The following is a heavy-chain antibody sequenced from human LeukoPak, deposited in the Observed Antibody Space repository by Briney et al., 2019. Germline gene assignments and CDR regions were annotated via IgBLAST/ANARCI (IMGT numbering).Heavy chain of an antibody. D-gene: IGHD3-10*01. J-gene: IGHJ5*02. Sequence: PSETLSLTCAVSGGSISSSNWWSWVRQPPGKGLEWIGEIYHSGSTNYNPSLKSRVTISVDTSKNQFSLKLSSVTAAGTAVYYCARMVRGVMGWFDPWGQGTLVTVSS. V-gene: IGHV4-4*02. CDR1: GGSISSSNW. CDR2: IYHSGST. CDR3: ARMVRGVMGWFDP.